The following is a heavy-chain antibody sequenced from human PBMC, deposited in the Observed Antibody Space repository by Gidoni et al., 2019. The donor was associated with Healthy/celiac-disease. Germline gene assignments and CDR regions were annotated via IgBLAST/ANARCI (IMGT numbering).Heavy chain of an antibody. CDR3: ARPRYGGNSAWFDP. CDR2: MNPNSGNT. J-gene: IGHJ5*02. D-gene: IGHD4-17*01. Sequence: QVQLVQSGAEVKKPGASVKVSCKASGYTFTSYDINWVRQSTGQGLEWMGWMNPNSGNTGYAKNFQGRVTMTRNTSISTAYMELSSLRSEDTAVYYCARPRYGGNSAWFDPWGQGTLVTVSS. CDR1: GYTFTSYD. V-gene: IGHV1-8*01.